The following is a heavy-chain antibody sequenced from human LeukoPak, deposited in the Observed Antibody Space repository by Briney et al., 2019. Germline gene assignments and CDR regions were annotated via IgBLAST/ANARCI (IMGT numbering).Heavy chain of an antibody. Sequence: PSVNLSCMVSGYTFTSYAMKWVRQAPGQGLEWMGWINTNTGNPTYAQGFTGRFVFSLDTSVSTAYLQISSLKAEDTAVYYCAREVRAFDYWGQGTLVTVSS. J-gene: IGHJ4*02. CDR1: GYTFTSYA. V-gene: IGHV7-4-1*02. CDR3: AREVRAFDY. CDR2: INTNTGNP. D-gene: IGHD4-11*01.